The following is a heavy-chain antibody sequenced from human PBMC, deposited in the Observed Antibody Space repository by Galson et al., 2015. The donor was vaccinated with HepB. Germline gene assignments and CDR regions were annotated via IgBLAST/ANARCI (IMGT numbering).Heavy chain of an antibody. D-gene: IGHD3-3*01. CDR3: ARELRFLEWLLDFDY. J-gene: IGHJ4*02. CDR2: INPNSGGT. V-gene: IGHV1-2*02. Sequence: SVKVSCKASGYTFTGYYMHWVRQAPGQGLEWMGWINPNSGGTNSAQKFQGRVTMTRDTSISTAYMELSRLRSDDTAVYYCARELRFLEWLLDFDYWGQGTLVTVSS. CDR1: GYTFTGYY.